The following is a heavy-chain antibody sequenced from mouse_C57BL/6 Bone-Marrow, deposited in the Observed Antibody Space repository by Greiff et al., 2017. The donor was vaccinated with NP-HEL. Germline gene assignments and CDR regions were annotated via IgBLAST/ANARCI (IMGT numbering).Heavy chain of an antibody. J-gene: IGHJ3*01. CDR2: ISDGGSYT. Sequence: EVKLVESGGGLVKPGGSLKLSCAASGFTFSSYAMSWVRQTPEKRLEWVATISDGGSYTYYPDNVKGRFTISRDNAKNNLYLQMSHLKSEDTAMYYCARGNWDAWFAYWGQGTLVTVSA. D-gene: IGHD4-1*01. CDR1: GFTFSSYA. V-gene: IGHV5-4*03. CDR3: ARGNWDAWFAY.